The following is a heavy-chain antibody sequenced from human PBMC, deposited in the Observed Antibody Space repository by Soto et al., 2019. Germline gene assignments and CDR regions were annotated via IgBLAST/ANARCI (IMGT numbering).Heavy chain of an antibody. CDR1: GGSFSGYY. Sequence: SETLSLTCAVYGGSFSGYYWSWIRQPPGKGLEWIGEINHSGSTNYNPSLKSRVTISVDTSKNQFSLKLSSVTAADTAVYYCARSRARYSYYGMDVWGQGTTVTVS. V-gene: IGHV4-34*01. D-gene: IGHD5-18*01. CDR3: ARSRARYSYYGMDV. J-gene: IGHJ6*02. CDR2: INHSGST.